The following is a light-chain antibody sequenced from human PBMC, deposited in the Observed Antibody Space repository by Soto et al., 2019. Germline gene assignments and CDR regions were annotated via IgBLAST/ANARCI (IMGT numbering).Light chain of an antibody. Sequence: MSQSPSSLSASVGDRVNSTCGASQRISTHLNWYQQKPGRAPNLLIYAASSLQSGVPSRFSGSGSGTDFTLTISSLQPEDVATYFCQRFYSTPAEFGGGTKV. J-gene: IGKJ4*02. CDR2: AAS. CDR1: QRISTH. V-gene: IGKV1-39*01. CDR3: QRFYSTPAE.